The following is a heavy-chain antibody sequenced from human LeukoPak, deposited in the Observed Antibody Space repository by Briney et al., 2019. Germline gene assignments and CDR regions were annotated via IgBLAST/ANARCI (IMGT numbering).Heavy chain of an antibody. Sequence: ASVKVSCKASGYTFTSYGISWVRQAPGQGLEWMGWISAYNGNTNYAQNLQGRVTMTTDTSTSTAYMELKSLRSDDTAVHYCAREQPSYEYAFDIWGQGTMVTVSS. CDR3: AREQPSYEYAFDI. J-gene: IGHJ3*02. CDR2: ISAYNGNT. D-gene: IGHD5-18*01. V-gene: IGHV1-18*01. CDR1: GYTFTSYG.